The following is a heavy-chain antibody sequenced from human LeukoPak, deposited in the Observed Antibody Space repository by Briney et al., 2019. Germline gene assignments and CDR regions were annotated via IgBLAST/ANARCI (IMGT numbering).Heavy chain of an antibody. CDR2: IYYSGST. D-gene: IGHD3-22*01. Sequence: PSETLSLTCTVSGGSISSYYWSWIRQPPGKGLEWIGYIYYSGSTNYNPSLKSRVTISVDTSKNQFSLKLSSVTAADTAVYYCARDLYITMKVTPDYWGQGTLVTVSS. CDR1: GGSISSYY. CDR3: ARDLYITMKVTPDY. V-gene: IGHV4-59*01. J-gene: IGHJ4*02.